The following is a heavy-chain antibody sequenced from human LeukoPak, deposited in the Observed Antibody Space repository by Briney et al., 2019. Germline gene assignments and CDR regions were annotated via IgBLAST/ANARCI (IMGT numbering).Heavy chain of an antibody. CDR3: ARDRDGLGDF. J-gene: IGHJ4*02. V-gene: IGHV3-74*01. CDR1: GFPFSNYW. Sequence: GGSLRLSCAASGFPFSNYWMHWVRQAPGKGLEWVSRITHTGDTSGYAGPVRGRFTISRDNTKNTLYLDMNSLRADDTAVYYCARDRDGLGDFWGQGTLVTVSS. D-gene: IGHD3/OR15-3a*01. CDR2: ITHTGDTS.